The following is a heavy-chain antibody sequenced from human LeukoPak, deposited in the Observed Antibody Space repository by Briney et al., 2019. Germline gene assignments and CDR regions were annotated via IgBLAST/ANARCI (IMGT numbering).Heavy chain of an antibody. CDR1: GGSISSGSYY. CDR2: IYTSGST. D-gene: IGHD5-24*01. CDR3: AINAPEPVEMAEYYFDY. J-gene: IGHJ4*02. V-gene: IGHV4-61*02. Sequence: SQTLSLTCTVSGGSISSGSYYWSWIRQPAGKGLEWIGRIYTSGSTNYNPSLKSRVTISVDTSKNQFSLKLSSVTAADTAVYYCAINAPEPVEMAEYYFDYWGQGTLVTVSS.